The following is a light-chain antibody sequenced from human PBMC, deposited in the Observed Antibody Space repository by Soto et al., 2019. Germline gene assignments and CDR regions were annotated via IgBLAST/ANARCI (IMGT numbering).Light chain of an antibody. Sequence: QSVLTQPPSVSGAPGQRVTISCTGSSSNIGAGYDVHWYQQLPGTAPNLLIYGNSNPPSGVPARFSGSKSSTPASLAITGLQAEDQADYYCQSYDSSLAVVFGGGTKLTVL. J-gene: IGLJ2*01. CDR1: SSNIGAGYD. CDR3: QSYDSSLAVV. CDR2: GNS. V-gene: IGLV1-40*01.